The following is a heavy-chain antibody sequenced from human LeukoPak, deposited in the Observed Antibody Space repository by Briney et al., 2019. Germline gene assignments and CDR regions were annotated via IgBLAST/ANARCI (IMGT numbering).Heavy chain of an antibody. J-gene: IGHJ6*03. Sequence: ASVKVSCKASGYTFTGYYMHWVRQAPGQGLEWMGWINPNGGGTNYAQKFQGRVTMTRDTSISTAYMELSRLRSDDTAVYYCARSLHLYYYYYYMDVWGKGTTVTVSS. CDR2: INPNGGGT. CDR1: GYTFTGYY. V-gene: IGHV1-2*02. CDR3: ARSLHLYYYYYYMDV.